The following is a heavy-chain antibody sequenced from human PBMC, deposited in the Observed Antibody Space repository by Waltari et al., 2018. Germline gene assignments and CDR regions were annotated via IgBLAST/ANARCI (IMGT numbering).Heavy chain of an antibody. D-gene: IGHD4-17*01. J-gene: IGHJ2*01. V-gene: IGHV4-34*01. CDR2: INHSGST. CDR1: GGSFSGYY. Sequence: QVQLQQWGAGLLKPSATLSLTCAVHGGSFSGYYWSWTRQPPGKGLEWIGEINHSGSTNYNPSLKSRVTISVDTSKNQFSLKLSSVTAADTAVYYCARGGYGGNSRVLGFYWYFDLWGRGTLVTVSS. CDR3: ARGGYGGNSRVLGFYWYFDL.